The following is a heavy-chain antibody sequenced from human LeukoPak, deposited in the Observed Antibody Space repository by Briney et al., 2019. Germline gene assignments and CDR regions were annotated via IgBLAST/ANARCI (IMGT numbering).Heavy chain of an antibody. Sequence: PSETLSLTRTVSGGSISSSSYYWSWIRQPPGKGLEWIGYIYYSGSTNYNPSLKSRVTISVDTSKNQFSLKLSSVTAADTAVYYCARGYYYDSSGPPGYWGQGTLVTVSS. CDR3: ARGYYYDSSGPPGY. V-gene: IGHV4-61*01. D-gene: IGHD3-22*01. J-gene: IGHJ4*02. CDR2: IYYSGST. CDR1: GGSISSSSYY.